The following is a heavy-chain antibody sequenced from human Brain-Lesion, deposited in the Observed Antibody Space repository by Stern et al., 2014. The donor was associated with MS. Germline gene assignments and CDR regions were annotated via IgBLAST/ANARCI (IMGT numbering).Heavy chain of an antibody. Sequence: QVQLVQSGPGLVKPSQTLSLSCTVSGGSISSGGYYWSWIRQPAGKGLEWIGRIFNSGSTSYNPSLKSRVPISIETPKDQFSLRLNSMTAADTAVYYCARGRVVPGFQYYATDVWGQGTTVIVSS. V-gene: IGHV4-61*02. CDR1: GGSISSGGYY. D-gene: IGHD2-2*01. CDR2: IFNSGST. J-gene: IGHJ6*02. CDR3: ARGRVVPGFQYYATDV.